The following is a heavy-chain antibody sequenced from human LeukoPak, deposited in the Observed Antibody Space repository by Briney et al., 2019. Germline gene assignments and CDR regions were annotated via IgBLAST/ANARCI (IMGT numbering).Heavy chain of an antibody. V-gene: IGHV3-23*01. J-gene: IGHJ4*02. CDR1: GFTFSSYA. D-gene: IGHD6-19*01. CDR3: AKTGWGPLYYFDS. CDR2: ISGSGGNT. Sequence: GGSLRLSCAASGFTFSSYAMTWVRRAPGKGLEWVTDISGSGGNTNYADSVKGRFTFSRDNSKNMLYLQMNSLRAEDSAVYYCAKTGWGPLYYFDSWGQGTLVTVSS.